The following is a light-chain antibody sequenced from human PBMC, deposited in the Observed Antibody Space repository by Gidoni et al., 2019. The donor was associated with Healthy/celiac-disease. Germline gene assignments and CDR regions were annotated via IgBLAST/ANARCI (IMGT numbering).Light chain of an antibody. CDR3: SSYTSSSTEV. J-gene: IGLJ2*01. CDR1: SSDVGGYNY. CDR2: VVS. V-gene: IGLV2-14*01. Sequence: SALPRPPSVSGSPGRPITSSCTGTSSDVGGYNYVSWYQQHPGNAPKLMIDVVSNRPSGVSNRFSCSRSGNTASLTISGRQAEDEAEYYCSSYTSSSTEVFGGGTKLTVL.